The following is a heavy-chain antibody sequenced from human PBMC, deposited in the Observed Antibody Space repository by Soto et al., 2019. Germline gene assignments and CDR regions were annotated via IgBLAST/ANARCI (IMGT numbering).Heavy chain of an antibody. J-gene: IGHJ5*02. CDR2: ISWNSGSI. CDR3: AKDGSGSYTDGDWFDP. V-gene: IGHV3-9*01. D-gene: IGHD3-10*01. Sequence: GGSLRLSCAASGFTFDDYAMHWVRQAPGKGLEWVSGISWNSGSIGYADSVKGRFTISRDKAKNSLYLQMNSLRAEETAWYYCAKDGSGSYTDGDWFDPWGQGTLVTVSS. CDR1: GFTFDDYA.